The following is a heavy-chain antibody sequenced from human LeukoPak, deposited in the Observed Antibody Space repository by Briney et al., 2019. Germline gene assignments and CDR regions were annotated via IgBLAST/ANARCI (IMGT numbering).Heavy chain of an antibody. J-gene: IGHJ4*02. CDR3: ARDPHGDYYFDY. CDR2: ITGNGGST. CDR1: GFTFNDYA. Sequence: PGGSLRLSCAASGFTFNDYAMNWVRQAPGKGLEWVSGITGNGGSTYYADFVKGRFTISRDNSKNTLYLQMNSLRAEDTAVYYCARDPHGDYYFDYWGQGTLVTVSS. D-gene: IGHD4-17*01. V-gene: IGHV3-23*01.